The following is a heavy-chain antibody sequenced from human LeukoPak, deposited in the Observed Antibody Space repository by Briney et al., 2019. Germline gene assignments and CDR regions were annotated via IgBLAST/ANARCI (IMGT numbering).Heavy chain of an antibody. D-gene: IGHD6-19*01. CDR1: GFTFDDYA. V-gene: IGHV3-43D*03. J-gene: IGHJ4*02. Sequence: GGSLRLSCAASGFTFDDYAMHWVRQAPGKGLEWVSLISWDGGSTYYADSVKGRFTISRDNSKNSLYLQMNSLRAEDTALYYCAKDPGYGSGWCYFDYWGQGTLVTVSS. CDR3: AKDPGYGSGWCYFDY. CDR2: ISWDGGST.